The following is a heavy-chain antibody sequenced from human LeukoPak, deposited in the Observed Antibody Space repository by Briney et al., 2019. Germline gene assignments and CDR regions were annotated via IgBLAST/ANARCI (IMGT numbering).Heavy chain of an antibody. Sequence: PGGSLRLSCAASGFTFSSYDMHWVRRATGKGLEWVSAIGTAGDTYYPGSVKGRFTISRENAKNSLYLQMNSLRAGDTAVYYCARGRDYVWESYRYSDNDFDYWGQGTLVTVSS. V-gene: IGHV3-13*01. D-gene: IGHD3-16*02. CDR1: GFTFSSYD. J-gene: IGHJ4*02. CDR3: ARGRDYVWESYRYSDNDFDY. CDR2: IGTAGDT.